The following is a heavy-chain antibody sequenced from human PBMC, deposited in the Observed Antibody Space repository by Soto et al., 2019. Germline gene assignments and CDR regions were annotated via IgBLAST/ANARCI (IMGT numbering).Heavy chain of an antibody. CDR3: ARIIAAAGGRRYFDL. D-gene: IGHD6-13*01. CDR2: INSSSSYT. V-gene: IGHV3-11*03. J-gene: IGHJ2*01. CDR1: GFTFSDYY. Sequence: GGSLRLSCAASGFTFSDYYMSWIRQAPGKGLEWVSYINSSSSYTNYADSVKGRFTISRDNAKNSLYLQMNSLRAEDTAVYYCARIIAAAGGRRYFDLWGRGTLVTVSS.